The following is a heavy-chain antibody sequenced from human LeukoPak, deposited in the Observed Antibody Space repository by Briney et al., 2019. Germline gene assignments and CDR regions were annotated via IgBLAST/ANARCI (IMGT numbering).Heavy chain of an antibody. D-gene: IGHD3-22*01. J-gene: IGHJ4*02. CDR1: GITLSNYG. V-gene: IGHV3-23*01. CDR2: ISDSGGST. CDR3: AKRGVVIRVILVGFHKEAYYFDS. Sequence: GGSLRLSCAVSGITLSNYGMSWVRQAPGKGREWVAGISDSGGSTNYADSVKGRFTISRDNPKNTLYLQMNSLRAEDTAVYFCAKRGVVIRVILVGFHKEAYYFDSWGQGALVTVSS.